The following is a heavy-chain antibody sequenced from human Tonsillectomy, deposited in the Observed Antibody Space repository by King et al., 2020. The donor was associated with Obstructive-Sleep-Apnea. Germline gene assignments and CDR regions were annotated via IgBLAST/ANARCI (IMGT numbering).Heavy chain of an antibody. CDR2: THYKSKWFT. CDR1: GDSVSSNRAA. J-gene: IGHJ5*02. D-gene: IGHD6-13*01. CDR3: ARDAGYWWFDP. V-gene: IGHV6-1*01. Sequence: VQLQQSGPGLVKPSQTLSLTCAISGDSVSSNRAAWNWIRKSPPRGLEWLGRTHYKSKWFTDYAGSVKSRLTLSADTSKNQFSLQVNSVTPGDTALYYCARDAGYWWFDPWGQGTLVTVSS.